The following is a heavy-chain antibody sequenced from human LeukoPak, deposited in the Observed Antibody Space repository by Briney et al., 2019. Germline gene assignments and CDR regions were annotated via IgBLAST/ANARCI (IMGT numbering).Heavy chain of an antibody. V-gene: IGHV5-51*01. CDR2: IYPGDSDT. D-gene: IGHD4-23*01. J-gene: IGHJ4*02. Sequence: GESLKISFKGPGYRFTNFWIGWVRQMPGKGLEWMGIIYPGDSDTRYSPSFQGLVTVSADKSVGIAYLQWSSLKSSDTAMCYCVRLDYGGNFRDYWGQGTLVTVSS. CDR1: GYRFTNFW. CDR3: VRLDYGGNFRDY.